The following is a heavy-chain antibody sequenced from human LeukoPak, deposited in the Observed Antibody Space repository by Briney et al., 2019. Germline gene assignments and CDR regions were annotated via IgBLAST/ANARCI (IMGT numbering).Heavy chain of an antibody. CDR2: IYYSGSA. V-gene: IGHV4-59*08. CDR3: ARLTRHYFVF. CDR1: GGSISTYY. Sequence: PSETLSLTCTVSGGSISTYYWSWIRQPPGKGLEWIGYIYYSGSAKYNPSLKSRVTISVDTSKNQFSLNLTSVTAADAAVYYCARLTRHYFVFWGRGTPVAVSS. J-gene: IGHJ4*02.